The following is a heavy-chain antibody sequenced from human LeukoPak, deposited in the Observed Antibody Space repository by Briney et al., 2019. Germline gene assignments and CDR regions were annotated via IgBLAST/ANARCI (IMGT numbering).Heavy chain of an antibody. Sequence: GGSLRLSCAASGFTFSSYSMNWVRQAPGKGLEWVSYISSSGSTIYYADSVKGRFTISRDNAKNSLYLQMNSLRAEDTAVYYCARGRGYSYGFAYWGQGTLVTVSS. CDR2: ISSSGSTI. CDR3: ARGRGYSYGFAY. V-gene: IGHV3-48*04. CDR1: GFTFSSYS. J-gene: IGHJ4*02. D-gene: IGHD5-18*01.